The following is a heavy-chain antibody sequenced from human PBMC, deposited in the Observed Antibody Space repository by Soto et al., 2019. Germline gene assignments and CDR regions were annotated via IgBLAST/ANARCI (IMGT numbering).Heavy chain of an antibody. CDR2: IYPGDSNT. CDR1: GYSFRSYL. V-gene: IGHV5-51*01. Sequence: GESLKISCKTSGYSFRSYLIGWVRQMHGKGLEWMGIIYPGDSNTRYSPSFQGQVTISADKSISTAFLQWSSLKSADSAMYYCARHLHSDSVHITPVSPDYWGQGTLVTVSS. D-gene: IGHD4-4*01. J-gene: IGHJ4*02. CDR3: ARHLHSDSVHITPVSPDY.